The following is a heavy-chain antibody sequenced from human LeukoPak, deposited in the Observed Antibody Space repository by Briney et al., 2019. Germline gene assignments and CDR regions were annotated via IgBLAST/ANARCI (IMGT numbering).Heavy chain of an antibody. V-gene: IGHV4-39*01. CDR1: GCSISSNTYY. CDR2: IYYSGST. CDR3: ARHRGCSGGTCYRYFDY. J-gene: IGHJ4*02. D-gene: IGHD2-15*01. Sequence: PSETLSLTCTVSGCSISSNTYYWGWIRPPPGKGLEWIGSIYYSGSTYYNPSLKNRATISVDTSTNQFSLTLTSVTAADTAVYYCARHRGCSGGTCYRYFDYWGQGTLVTVSS.